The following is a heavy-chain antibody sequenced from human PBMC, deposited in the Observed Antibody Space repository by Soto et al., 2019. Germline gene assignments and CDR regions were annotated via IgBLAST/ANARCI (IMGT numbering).Heavy chain of an antibody. J-gene: IGHJ4*02. CDR1: GFTVSSNY. Sequence: EVQLVESGGGLVQPGGSLRLSCAASGFTVSSNYMSWVRQAPGKGLEWVSVIYSGGSTYYADSVKGRFIISRHNSKNTLYLQMNSLRAEDTAVYYCARLRVTYYFDYWGQGTLVTVSS. V-gene: IGHV3-53*04. CDR2: IYSGGST. D-gene: IGHD2-21*02. CDR3: ARLRVTYYFDY.